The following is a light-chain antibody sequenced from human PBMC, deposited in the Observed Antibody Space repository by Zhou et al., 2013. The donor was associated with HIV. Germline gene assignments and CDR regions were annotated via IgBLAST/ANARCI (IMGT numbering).Light chain of an antibody. CDR2: AAS. V-gene: IGKV1-27*01. CDR1: QGISNY. CDR3: QKYNSAPSIT. Sequence: DIQMTQSPSSLSASVGDRVTITCRASQGISNYLAWYQQKPGKVPKLLIYAASTLQSEVPSRFSGSGSGTDFTLTISSLQPEDVATYYCQKYNSAPSITFGQGTRLEIK. J-gene: IGKJ5*01.